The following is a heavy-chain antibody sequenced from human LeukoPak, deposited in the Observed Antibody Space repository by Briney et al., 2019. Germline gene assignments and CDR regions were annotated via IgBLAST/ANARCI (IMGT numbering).Heavy chain of an antibody. D-gene: IGHD3-10*01. CDR2: IYYSGST. CDR3: AREGESDLGY. V-gene: IGHV4-39*07. Sequence: SETLSLTCTVSGGSISSSSYYWGWIRQPPGKGLEWIGSIYYSGSTYYNPSLKSRVTISVDTSKNQFSLKLSSVTAADTAVYYCAREGESDLGYWGQGTLVTVSS. CDR1: GGSISSSSYY. J-gene: IGHJ4*02.